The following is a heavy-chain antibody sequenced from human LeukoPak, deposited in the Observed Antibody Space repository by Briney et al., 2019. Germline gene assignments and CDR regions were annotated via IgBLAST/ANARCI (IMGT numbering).Heavy chain of an antibody. V-gene: IGHV3-21*01. CDR2: IFSRSESI. D-gene: IGHD3-22*01. CDR1: GFTFGAYT. CDR3: ARDFFHSSDSRPFDY. J-gene: IGHJ4*02. Sequence: PGGSLRLSCAASGFTFGAYTINWVRQAPGKGLEWVSCIFSRSESILYADSVKGRFTISRDNAKNSLYLQMGSLRVEDTAVYYCARDFFHSSDSRPFDYWGQGTLVTVSS.